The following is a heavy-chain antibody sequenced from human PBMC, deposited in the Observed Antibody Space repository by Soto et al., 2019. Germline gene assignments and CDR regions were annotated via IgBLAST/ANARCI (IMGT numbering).Heavy chain of an antibody. CDR1: GFTFSCYS. J-gene: IGHJ4*02. Sequence: GGSLRLSCAASGFTFSCYSVNWVRQAPGKGLEWVSYISSGSKTIYYAESVKGRFTVSRDNARNSQYLQMNSLRDEDTAVYYCAXEDILGVRSLDYWGQGTLVTVSS. D-gene: IGHD3-9*01. CDR2: ISSGSKTI. CDR3: AXEDILGVRSLDY. V-gene: IGHV3-48*02.